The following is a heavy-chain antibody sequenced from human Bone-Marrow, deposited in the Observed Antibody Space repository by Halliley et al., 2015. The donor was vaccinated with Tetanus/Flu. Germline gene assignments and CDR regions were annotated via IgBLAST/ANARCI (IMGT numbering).Heavy chain of an antibody. V-gene: IGHV3-23*01. CDR3: ARPWDYDIENTPTSEYYFYYAMDV. CDR1: GFTFSNYA. Sequence: SGFTFSNYAMTWVRQAPGKGLEWVSGISGSGDNTYYADSVKGRHTISRDNSKNTLYVQMNSLRVEDTAVYYCARPWDYDIENTPTSEYYFYYAMDVWGQGTTVTVSS. CDR2: ISGSGDNT. J-gene: IGHJ6*02. D-gene: IGHD3-16*01.